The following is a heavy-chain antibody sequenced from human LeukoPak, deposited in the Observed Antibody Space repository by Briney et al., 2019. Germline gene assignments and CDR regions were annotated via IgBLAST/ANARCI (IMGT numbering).Heavy chain of an antibody. D-gene: IGHD1-20*01. CDR1: GGSFSGYY. CDR3: ARAGWIITSGIDY. Sequence: SETLSLTCAVYGGSFSGYYWNWIRQPPGKGLEWIGEINRSGSTNYNPSLKSRVTISVDTSKNEFSLNLNSVTAADTAVYYCARAGWIITSGIDYWGQGALVTVSS. CDR2: INRSGST. V-gene: IGHV4-34*01. J-gene: IGHJ4*02.